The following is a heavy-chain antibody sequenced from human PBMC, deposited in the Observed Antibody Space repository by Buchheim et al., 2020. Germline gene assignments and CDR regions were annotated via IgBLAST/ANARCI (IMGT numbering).Heavy chain of an antibody. V-gene: IGHV4-39*01. CDR1: GGSISSRTSH. J-gene: IGHJ3*02. D-gene: IGHD6-13*01. Sequence: QVQLQESGPGLVKPSETLSLTCSVSGGSISSRTSHWGWIRQPPGKGLEWIATTYFSGGTHYNPSLRSRVTMSVDTSKNQFSLELGSVTAADTAVYYCAKLPGLDSGWSEAFDIWGQGT. CDR2: TYFSGGT. CDR3: AKLPGLDSGWSEAFDI.